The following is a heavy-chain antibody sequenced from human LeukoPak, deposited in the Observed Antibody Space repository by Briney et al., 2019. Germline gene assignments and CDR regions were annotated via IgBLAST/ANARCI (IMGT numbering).Heavy chain of an antibody. V-gene: IGHV4-34*01. D-gene: IGHD6-13*01. CDR3: ARGRVLSYSSSWYGRWFDP. CDR2: INHSAST. CDR1: GGSFSGYY. Sequence: SETLSLTCAVYGGSFSGYYWSWIRQPPGKGLEWIGEINHSASTNYNPSLKSRVTISVDTSKNQFSLKLSSVTAADTAVYYCARGRVLSYSSSWYGRWFDPWGQGTLVTVSS. J-gene: IGHJ5*02.